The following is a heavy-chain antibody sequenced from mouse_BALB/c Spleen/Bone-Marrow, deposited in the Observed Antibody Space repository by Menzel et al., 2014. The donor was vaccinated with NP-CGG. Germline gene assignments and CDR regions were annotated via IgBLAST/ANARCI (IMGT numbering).Heavy chain of an antibody. V-gene: IGHV1S137*01. J-gene: IGHJ4*01. D-gene: IGHD2-14*01. CDR1: GYTFTDYA. Sequence: QVQLQQSGPELVRPGVPVKISCKGSGYTFTDYAMHWVKRSHAKSLEWIGLISIFSGNTNYNQKFKGKATMTVDKSSSTAYMEPARLTSEDSAIYYCARGDYRYDETMDYWGQGTSVTVSS. CDR3: ARGDYRYDETMDY. CDR2: ISIFSGNT.